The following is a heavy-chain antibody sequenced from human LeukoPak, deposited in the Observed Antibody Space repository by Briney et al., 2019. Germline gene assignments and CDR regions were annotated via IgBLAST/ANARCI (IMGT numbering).Heavy chain of an antibody. Sequence: PGGFLRLSCAASGFTFSGYWMTWVRQAPGKGLEWVANIKQDGSEKYYVDSVRGRFTISRDNTENSLYLQMNSLRAEDTAVYYCARMSSSSWYVCDYWGQGTLVTVSS. CDR1: GFTFSGYW. CDR3: ARMSSSSWYVCDY. D-gene: IGHD6-13*01. CDR2: IKQDGSEK. V-gene: IGHV3-7*01. J-gene: IGHJ4*02.